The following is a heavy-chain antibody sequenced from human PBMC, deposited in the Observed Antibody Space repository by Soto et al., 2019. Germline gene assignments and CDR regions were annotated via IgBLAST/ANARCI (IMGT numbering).Heavy chain of an antibody. J-gene: IGHJ3*02. V-gene: IGHV4-39*01. CDR1: GGSFSSIAYY. CDR2: IYSSGST. CDR3: AWNYLPGVVGKLDAFEI. Sequence: QLQLQESGPGLVKPSETLSLTCTVSGGSFSSIAYYWGWIRQPPGEGLEWIGSIYSSGSTHYNPSLKSRVTISVDASRNQCSLRLTSVTAADTAVYYCAWNYLPGVVGKLDAFEIWGQGTLVTVSS. D-gene: IGHD3-3*01.